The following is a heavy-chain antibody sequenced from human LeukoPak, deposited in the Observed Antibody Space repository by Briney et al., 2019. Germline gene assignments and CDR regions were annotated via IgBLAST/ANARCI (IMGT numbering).Heavy chain of an antibody. CDR3: ARDKTRYYDILTGYYTHHYYGMDV. Sequence: ASVKVSCKASGYTFTGYYIHWVRQAPGQGLEWMGWINPNSGGTNYAQKFQGWVTMTRDTSISTAYMELSRLRSDDTAVYYCARDKTRYYDILTGYYTHHYYGMDVWGQGTTVTVSS. CDR1: GYTFTGYY. J-gene: IGHJ6*02. CDR2: INPNSGGT. V-gene: IGHV1-2*04. D-gene: IGHD3-9*01.